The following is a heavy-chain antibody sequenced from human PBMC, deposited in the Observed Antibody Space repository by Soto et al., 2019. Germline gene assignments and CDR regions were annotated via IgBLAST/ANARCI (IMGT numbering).Heavy chain of an antibody. J-gene: IGHJ5*02. D-gene: IGHD7-27*01. Sequence: LSLTCTVSGGSISSYYWSWIRQPAGKGLEWIGRFYTSGNTNYNPSLKSRVTMSLDTSKNQFSLKLSSVTAADTAVYFCASDSTGWFDPWGQGTLVTVS. CDR3: ASDSTGWFDP. CDR2: FYTSGNT. V-gene: IGHV4-4*07. CDR1: GGSISSYY.